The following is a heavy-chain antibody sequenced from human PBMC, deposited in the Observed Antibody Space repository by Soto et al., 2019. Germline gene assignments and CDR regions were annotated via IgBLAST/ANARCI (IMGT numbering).Heavy chain of an antibody. CDR1: GGSISSCGYS. Sequence: PSETLSLTCAVSGGSISSCGYSYSWIRHPPGKGLDRIGYIYYSGSPYYNPSLESRVTISVDKSKNQFPLNLSSVTAAATAVYYCARRRYDFWSGYYYGMDVWGQGTTVTVSS. V-gene: IGHV4-30-2*01. CDR3: ARRRYDFWSGYYYGMDV. J-gene: IGHJ6*02. D-gene: IGHD3-3*01. CDR2: IYYSGSP.